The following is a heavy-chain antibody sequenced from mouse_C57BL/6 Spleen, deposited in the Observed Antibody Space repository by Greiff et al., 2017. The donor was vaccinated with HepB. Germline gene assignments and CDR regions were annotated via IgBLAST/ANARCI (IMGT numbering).Heavy chain of an antibody. V-gene: IGHV5-17*01. D-gene: IGHD1-1*01. J-gene: IGHJ2*01. CDR1: GFTFSDYG. CDR3: AREHHYYGSSCTFDY. Sequence: EVKLVESGGGLVKPGGSLKLSCAASGFTFSDYGMHWVRQAPEKGLEWVAYISSGSSTIYYADTVKGRFTISRDNAKNTLFLQMTSLRSEDTAMYYCAREHHYYGSSCTFDYWGQGTTLTVSS. CDR2: ISSGSSTI.